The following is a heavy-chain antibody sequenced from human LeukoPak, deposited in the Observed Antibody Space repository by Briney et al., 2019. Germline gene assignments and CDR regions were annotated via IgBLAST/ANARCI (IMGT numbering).Heavy chain of an antibody. CDR2: IIPIFGTA. Sequence: ASVKVSCKASGGTFSSYAISWVRQAPGQGLEWMGGIIPIFGTANYAQKFQGRVTITTDESTSTAYMELSSLRSEDTAVYYCARGGYNYCSSTSCSFDYWGQGTLVTVSS. CDR1: GGTFSSYA. D-gene: IGHD2-2*01. CDR3: ARGGYNYCSSTSCSFDY. V-gene: IGHV1-69*05. J-gene: IGHJ4*02.